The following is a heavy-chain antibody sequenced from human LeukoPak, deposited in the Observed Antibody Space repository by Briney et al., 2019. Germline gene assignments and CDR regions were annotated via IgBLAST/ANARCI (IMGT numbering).Heavy chain of an antibody. CDR3: ARLLRPGGRKGDAFDI. V-gene: IGHV4-59*08. CDR2: FYDSGDF. CDR1: GGSLSGHH. J-gene: IGHJ3*02. D-gene: IGHD1-26*01. Sequence: SETLSLTCTVSGGSLSGHHWTWLRQPPGTRLGWIGYFYDSGDFNYNPSLKSRVTIWMDMSNNQFSLTMSSVTAADTAMYYCARLLRPGGRKGDAFDIWGQGTLVTVSS.